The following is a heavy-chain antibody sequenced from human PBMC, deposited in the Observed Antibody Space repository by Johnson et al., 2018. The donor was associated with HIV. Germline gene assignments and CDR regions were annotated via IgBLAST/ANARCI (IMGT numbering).Heavy chain of an antibody. J-gene: IGHJ3*02. CDR3: ARDRGNYYDSSGYYGLGAFDI. Sequence: VQLVESGGGVVRPGGSLRLSCAASGFTFDDYGMSWVRQAPGKGLEWVSPIGTAGDTYYPGSVKGRFTISRENAKNSLYLQMNSLRAGDTAVYYCARDRGNYYDSSGYYGLGAFDIWGQGTMVTVSS. CDR1: GFTFDDYG. D-gene: IGHD3-22*01. V-gene: IGHV3-13*01. CDR2: IGTAGDT.